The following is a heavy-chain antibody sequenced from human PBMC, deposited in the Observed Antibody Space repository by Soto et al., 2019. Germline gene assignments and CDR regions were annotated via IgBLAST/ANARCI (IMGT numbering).Heavy chain of an antibody. CDR1: GGSISSYY. Sequence: QVQLQESGPGLVKPSETLSLTCTVSGGSISSYYWSWIRQPPGKGMGRIGYIYYSGSTNHNPSLKSRVTISVHTSKNQYALKLSSVTAADTAVYYGATNGGIFDDYWGQGTLVTVSS. CDR3: ATNGGIFDDY. CDR2: IYYSGST. V-gene: IGHV4-59*01. J-gene: IGHJ4*02. D-gene: IGHD7-27*01.